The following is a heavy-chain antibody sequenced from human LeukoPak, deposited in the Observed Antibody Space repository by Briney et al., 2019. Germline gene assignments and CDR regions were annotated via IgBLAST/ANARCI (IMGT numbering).Heavy chain of an antibody. CDR2: IYSDNT. J-gene: IGHJ4*02. V-gene: IGHV3-53*01. CDR3: ARRSYYGDYFDY. D-gene: IGHD4-17*01. Sequence: GGSLRLSCTVSGFTVSSNSMSWVRQAPGKGLEWVSFIYSDNTHYSDSVKGRFTISRDNAKNSLYLQMNSLRAEDTAVYYCARRSYYGDYFDYWGQGTLVTVSS. CDR1: GFTVSSNS.